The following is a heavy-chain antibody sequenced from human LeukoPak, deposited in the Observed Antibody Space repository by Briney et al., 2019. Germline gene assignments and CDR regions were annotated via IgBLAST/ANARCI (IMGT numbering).Heavy chain of an antibody. CDR3: ARGAVRALHWFDP. Sequence: ASVKVSCKASGYTFTGYYMHWVRQAPGQGREWMGWINPNSGGTNYAQKFQGRVTMTRDTSISTAYMELSRLRSDDTAVYYCARGAVRALHWFDPWGQGTLVTVSS. CDR2: INPNSGGT. V-gene: IGHV1-2*02. CDR1: GYTFTGYY. D-gene: IGHD3-10*01. J-gene: IGHJ5*02.